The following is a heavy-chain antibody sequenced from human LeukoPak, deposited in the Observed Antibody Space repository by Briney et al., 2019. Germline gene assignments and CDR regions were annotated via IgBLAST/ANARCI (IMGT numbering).Heavy chain of an antibody. CDR2: IYPNDVTT. D-gene: IGHD3-10*02. CDR3: ARGRLSSSSVRGWFDP. J-gene: IGHJ5*02. V-gene: IGHV1-46*01. CDR1: GYTFTSYY. Sequence: GASVKVSCKASGYTFTSYYMHWVRQAPGQGLEWMGIIYPNDVTTFYAQKFQGRITMTRDMSTSTVYLELTSLTSEDTAVYYCARGRLSSSSVRGWFDPWGQGTLVTVSS.